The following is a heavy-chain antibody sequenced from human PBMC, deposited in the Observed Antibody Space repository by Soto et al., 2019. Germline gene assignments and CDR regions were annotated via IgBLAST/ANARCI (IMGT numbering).Heavy chain of an antibody. CDR3: GTGPGGGGY. CDR2: IYSGGYT. J-gene: IGHJ4*02. CDR1: GFTVSNNY. V-gene: IGHV3-53*01. Sequence: EVQLVESGGGLIQPGGSLRLSCAVSGFTVSNNYMSWVRQAPGKGLEGVSVIYSGGYTAYGDSVKGRFTISRDNSKNTVYLQRTGGGAGVTAVFCWGTGPGGGGYWGQGTLVTVSS. D-gene: IGHD3-10*01.